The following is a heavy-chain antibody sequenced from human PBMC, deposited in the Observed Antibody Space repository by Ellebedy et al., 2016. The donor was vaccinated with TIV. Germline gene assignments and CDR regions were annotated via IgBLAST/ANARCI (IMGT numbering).Heavy chain of an antibody. CDR1: GYTFTGYY. D-gene: IGHD3-22*01. Sequence: ASVKVSCKASGYTFTGYYMHWVRQAPGQGLEWMGIINPSGGSTNYAQKLQGRVTMTRDTSTRTVYMELSSLRSEDTAVYYCATWGMIVPYWGQGTLVTVSS. CDR3: ATWGMIVPY. J-gene: IGHJ4*02. CDR2: INPSGGST. V-gene: IGHV1-46*04.